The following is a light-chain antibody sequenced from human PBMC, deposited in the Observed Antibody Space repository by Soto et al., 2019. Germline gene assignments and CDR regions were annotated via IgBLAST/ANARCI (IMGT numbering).Light chain of an antibody. CDR2: TAS. CDR3: QKYNSAPWT. V-gene: IGKV1-27*01. J-gene: IGKJ1*01. Sequence: DIQMTQSPSSLSAFVGDKITITCRASQGIANYLAWYQHKPGMVPKLLIYTASTLQSGVPSRFSGSGSGTAFTLSISSLQPEDVATYYCQKYNSAPWTFGQGTKVEIK. CDR1: QGIANY.